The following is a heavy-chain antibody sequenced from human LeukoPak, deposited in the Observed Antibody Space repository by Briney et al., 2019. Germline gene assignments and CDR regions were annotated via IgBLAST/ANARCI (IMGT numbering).Heavy chain of an antibody. V-gene: IGHV3-7*01. CDR1: GFTFSGYA. CDR3: ARDQARVVGAIRGHYFDY. CDR2: IKQDGSEK. J-gene: IGHJ4*02. Sequence: PGGSLRLSCAASGFTFSGYAMSWVRQAPGKGLEWVANIKQDGSEKYYVDSVKGRFTISRDNAKNSLYLQMNSLRAEDTAVYYCARDQARVVGAIRGHYFDYWGQGTLVTVSS. D-gene: IGHD1-26*01.